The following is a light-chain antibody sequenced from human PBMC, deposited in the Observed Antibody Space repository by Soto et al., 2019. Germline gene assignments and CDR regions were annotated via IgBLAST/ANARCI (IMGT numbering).Light chain of an antibody. V-gene: IGLV2-14*01. CDR3: SSYTSSSTSYV. CDR2: DVS. J-gene: IGLJ1*01. CDR1: SSDVGGYNY. Sequence: QSVLTQHASVSGSPGQSITISCTGTSSDVGGYNYVSWYQQHPGKAPKLMIYDVSNRPSGVSNRFSGSKSGNTASLTISGLQAEDEADYYCSSYTSSSTSYVFGTGTKVTVL.